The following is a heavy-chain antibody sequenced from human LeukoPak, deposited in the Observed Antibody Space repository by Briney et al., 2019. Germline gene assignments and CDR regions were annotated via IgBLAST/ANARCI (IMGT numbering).Heavy chain of an antibody. CDR3: AKDLAGAEPDY. V-gene: IGHV3-23*01. CDR1: GFIFNNYA. Sequence: GGSLRLSCAASGFIFNNYAMSWVRQAPGKGLEWVSAISGSGGSTYYADSVKGRFTISRDNSKNTLYLQMNSLRAEDTAVYYCAKDLAGAEPDYWGQGTLVTVSS. CDR2: ISGSGGST. D-gene: IGHD1-26*01. J-gene: IGHJ4*02.